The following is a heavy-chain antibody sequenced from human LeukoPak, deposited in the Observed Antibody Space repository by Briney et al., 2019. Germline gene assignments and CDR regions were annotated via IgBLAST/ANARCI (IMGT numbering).Heavy chain of an antibody. CDR2: IWYDGSNK. V-gene: IGHV3-33*08. CDR3: ARAWHGSGSYYLDY. J-gene: IGHJ4*02. D-gene: IGHD3-10*01. CDR1: GFSFSSYW. Sequence: GGSLRLSCAASGFSFSSYWMSWVRQAPGKGLEWVAVIWYDGSNKYYADSVKGRFTISRDDSKNTLYLQMNSLRAEDTAVYYCARAWHGSGSYYLDYWGQGTLVTVSS.